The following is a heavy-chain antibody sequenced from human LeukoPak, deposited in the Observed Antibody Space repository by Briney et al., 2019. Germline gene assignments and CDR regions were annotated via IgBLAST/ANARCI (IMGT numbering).Heavy chain of an antibody. V-gene: IGHV1-2*02. D-gene: IGHD3-3*01. CDR3: AREGITIFGVAIIRAFDY. CDR1: GYTFTGYY. J-gene: IGHJ4*02. Sequence: ASVKVSCKASGYTFTGYYMHWVRQAPGQGLEWMGWINPNSGGTNYAQKFQGRVTMTRDTSISTAYMELSRLRSDDTAVYYCAREGITIFGVAIIRAFDYWGQGTLVTVSS. CDR2: INPNSGGT.